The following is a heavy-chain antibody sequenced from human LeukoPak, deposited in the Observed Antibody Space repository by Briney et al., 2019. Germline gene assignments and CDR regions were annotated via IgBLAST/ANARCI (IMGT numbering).Heavy chain of an antibody. CDR3: AKEDESYYYYYMDV. CDR1: GFTFSSYA. CDR2: ISYDGSNK. V-gene: IGHV3-30*04. J-gene: IGHJ6*03. Sequence: PGGSLRLSCAASGFTFSSYAMHWVRQAPGKGLERVAVISYDGSNKYYADSVKGRFTISRDNSKNTLYLQMNSLRAEDTAVYYCAKEDESYYYYYMDVWGKGTTVTISS.